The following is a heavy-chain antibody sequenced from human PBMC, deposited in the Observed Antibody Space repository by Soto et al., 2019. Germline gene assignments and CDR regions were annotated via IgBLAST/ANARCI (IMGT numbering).Heavy chain of an antibody. J-gene: IGHJ4*02. D-gene: IGHD1-26*01. CDR3: AKIETLVGASIDY. V-gene: IGHV3-48*02. Sequence: HRYGASGVTLRRYSMNWVRQPPEKGLEWVSYISSSSSTIYYADSVKGRFTISRDNAKNSLYLQMNSLRDEDTAVYYCAKIETLVGASIDYWGQGTLVTVSS. CDR2: ISSSSSTI. CDR1: GVTLRRYS.